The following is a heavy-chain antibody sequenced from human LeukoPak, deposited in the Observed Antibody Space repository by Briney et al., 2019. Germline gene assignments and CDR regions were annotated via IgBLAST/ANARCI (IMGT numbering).Heavy chain of an antibody. Sequence: GASVKVSCKASGYTFTGYDINWVRQATGQGLEWMGWMNPNSGNTGYAQKFQGRVTMTRNTSISTAYMELSSLRSEDTAVYYCARGRYYDGSGLTSPWGQGTLVTVSS. CDR2: MNPNSGNT. D-gene: IGHD3-22*01. J-gene: IGHJ5*02. CDR3: ARGRYYDGSGLTSP. CDR1: GYTFTGYD. V-gene: IGHV1-8*01.